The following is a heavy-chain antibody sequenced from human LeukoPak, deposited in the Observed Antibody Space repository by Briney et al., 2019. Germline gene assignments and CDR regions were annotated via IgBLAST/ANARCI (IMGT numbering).Heavy chain of an antibody. V-gene: IGHV6-1*01. D-gene: IGHD3-10*01. CDR3: ARDGGSAIDYFDY. CDR1: GDTLSSNSAA. CDR2: TYYRSKWFN. Sequence: SQTLSLTSALSGDTLSSNSAASNWIRQSPSRGLEWLGRTYYRSKWFNDYALSVKSRITINPDTSKNQFSLQLSSVTPEDTALYYCARDGGSAIDYFDYWGQGALVTVSS. J-gene: IGHJ4*02.